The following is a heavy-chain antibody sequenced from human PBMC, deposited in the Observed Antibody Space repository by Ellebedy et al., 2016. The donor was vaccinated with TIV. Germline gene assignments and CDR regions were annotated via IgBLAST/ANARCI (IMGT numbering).Heavy chain of an antibody. Sequence: SETLSLTCTVSGGSISSYYWSWIRQPAGKGLEWIGRIYTSGSTNYNPSLKSRVTMSVDTSKNQFSLKLSSVTAADTAVYYCASPPLPCSSTSCSRDSWGRGILVTVS. J-gene: IGHJ4*02. CDR2: IYTSGST. CDR1: GGSISSYY. V-gene: IGHV4-4*07. CDR3: ASPPLPCSSTSCSRDS. D-gene: IGHD2-2*01.